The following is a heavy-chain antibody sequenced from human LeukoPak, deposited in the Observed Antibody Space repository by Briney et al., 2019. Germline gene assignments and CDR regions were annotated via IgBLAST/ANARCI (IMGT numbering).Heavy chain of an antibody. V-gene: IGHV4-34*01. Sequence: SETLSLTCAVYGGSFSGYYWSWIRQPPGKGLEWIGEINHSGSTNYNPSLKSRVTISVDTSKNQFSLKLSSVTAADTAVYYCARGGDPSIVGAWGYFDYWGQGTLVTVSS. CDR2: INHSGST. CDR3: ARGGDPSIVGAWGYFDY. CDR1: GGSFSGYY. D-gene: IGHD1-26*01. J-gene: IGHJ4*02.